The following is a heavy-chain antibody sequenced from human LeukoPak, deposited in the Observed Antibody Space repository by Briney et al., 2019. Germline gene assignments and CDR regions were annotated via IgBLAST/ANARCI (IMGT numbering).Heavy chain of an antibody. Sequence: GGSLRLSRAASGFTFSSYWVSWVRQAPGKGLEWVANIKQDGSEKYYVDSVKGRFTISRDNAKNSLYLQMNSLRAEDTAVYYCARAHRSDYWGQGTLVTVSS. J-gene: IGHJ4*02. V-gene: IGHV3-7*01. CDR2: IKQDGSEK. CDR1: GFTFSSYW. CDR3: ARAHRSDY.